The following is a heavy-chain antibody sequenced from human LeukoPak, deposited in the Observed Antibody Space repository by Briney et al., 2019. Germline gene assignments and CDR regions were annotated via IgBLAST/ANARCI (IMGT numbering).Heavy chain of an antibody. J-gene: IGHJ5*02. CDR1: GGSISSSSYY. Sequence: SETLSLTCTVSGGSISSSSYYWGWIRQPPGKGLEWIGSIYYSGSTYYNPSLKSRVTISVDTSKNQFSLKLSSVTAADTAVYYCARASRGYTSGWSNWFDPWGQGTLVTVSS. V-gene: IGHV4-39*07. D-gene: IGHD6-19*01. CDR3: ARASRGYTSGWSNWFDP. CDR2: IYYSGST.